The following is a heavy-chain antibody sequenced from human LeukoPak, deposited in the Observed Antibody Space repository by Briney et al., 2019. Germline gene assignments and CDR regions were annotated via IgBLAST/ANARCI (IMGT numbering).Heavy chain of an antibody. V-gene: IGHV2-5*02. CDR3: AHIQDTTWFDP. CDR2: IYWDDDN. Sequence: SGPTLVNPTQTLTLTCTFSGFSLSTSGVGVGWIRQPPGKALEWLALIYWDDDNRYSPSLKSRLTITKDTSKNQVVLTMTNMDPVDTATYFGAHIQDTTWFDPWGQGTLVTVSS. J-gene: IGHJ5*02. D-gene: IGHD4-11*01. CDR1: GFSLSTSGVG.